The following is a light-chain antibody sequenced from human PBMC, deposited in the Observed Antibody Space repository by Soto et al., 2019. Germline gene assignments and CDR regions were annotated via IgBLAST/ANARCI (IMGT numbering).Light chain of an antibody. V-gene: IGLV1-47*01. CDR1: SSNIGSNY. CDR3: AAWDDSLSGQNVV. CDR2: RNN. Sequence: QSVLTQPPSASGTPGQRVTISCSGSSSNIGSNYVYWYQQLPGTAPKLLIYRNNQRPLGVPDRFSGSKSGTSASLAISGLRSEDEADYYCAAWDDSLSGQNVVFGGGTKLTVL. J-gene: IGLJ2*01.